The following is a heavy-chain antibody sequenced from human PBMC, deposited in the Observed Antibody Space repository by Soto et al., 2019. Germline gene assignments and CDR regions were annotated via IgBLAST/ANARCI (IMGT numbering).Heavy chain of an antibody. Sequence: GGSLRLSCAASGFTFSNYGMHWVRQAPGKGLEGVAVISYDGSNKYYADSVKGRFTISRDNSKKTLYLQMNSLRVEDTTMYYFAKQPGYNSGWYSIDYWGQGTLVTVSS. J-gene: IGHJ4*02. D-gene: IGHD6-19*01. V-gene: IGHV3-30*18. CDR1: GFTFSNYG. CDR2: ISYDGSNK. CDR3: AKQPGYNSGWYSIDY.